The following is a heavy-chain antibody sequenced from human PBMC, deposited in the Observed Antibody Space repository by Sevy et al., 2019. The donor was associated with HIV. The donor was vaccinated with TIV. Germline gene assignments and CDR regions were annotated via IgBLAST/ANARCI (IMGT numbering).Heavy chain of an antibody. CDR3: ARDALRTGTTLNY. J-gene: IGHJ4*02. Sequence: GGSLRLSCKASGYTFSTYGMHWVRQPPGKGLEWVAVIWDDGSIQYYADSVTGRFIISRDDSKNTLYLQMNNVRAEDTATYFCARDALRTGTTLNYWGQGTLVTVSS. V-gene: IGHV3-33*01. D-gene: IGHD1-7*01. CDR2: IWDDGSIQ. CDR1: GYTFSTYG.